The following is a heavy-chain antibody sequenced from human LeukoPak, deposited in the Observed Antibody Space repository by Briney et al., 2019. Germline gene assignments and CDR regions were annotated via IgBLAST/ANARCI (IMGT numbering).Heavy chain of an antibody. J-gene: IGHJ4*02. V-gene: IGHV1-46*01. D-gene: IGHD6-19*01. Sequence: ASVKVSCKASGYTFTSYYMHWVRQAPGQGLEWMGIINPSGGSTSYAQKFQGRVTMTRDTSTSTVYMELSSLRSEDTAVYYCARDLDEAVAGTGIFDYWGQGTLVTVSS. CDR2: INPSGGST. CDR3: ARDLDEAVAGTGIFDY. CDR1: GYTFTSYY.